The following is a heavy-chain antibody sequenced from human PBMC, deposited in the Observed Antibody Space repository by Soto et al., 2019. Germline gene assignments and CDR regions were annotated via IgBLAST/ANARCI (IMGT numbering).Heavy chain of an antibody. D-gene: IGHD3-10*01. V-gene: IGHV4-39*02. Sequence: SETLSLTCTVSGVSIGTNSYYWVWVRQSPGKGLEWIGCIYYNGNAYYNPALKSRVTISVDRSKIHFSLTLTSVTAADTAVYYCARAFGSGSLLDCWGQGTLVTVSS. CDR2: IYYNGNA. CDR3: ARAFGSGSLLDC. CDR1: GVSIGTNSYY. J-gene: IGHJ4*02.